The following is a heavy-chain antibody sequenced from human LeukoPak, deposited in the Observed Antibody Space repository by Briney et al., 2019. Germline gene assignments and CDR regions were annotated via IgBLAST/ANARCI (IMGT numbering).Heavy chain of an antibody. CDR3: ARPPKGPGWFDP. CDR2: IYYSGST. Sequence: SETLSLTCTVSGGSISSYYWSWIRQPPGKGLEWIGSIYYSGSTYYNPSLKSRVTISVDTSKNQFSLKLSSVTAADTAVYYCARPPKGPGWFDPWGQGTLVTVSS. V-gene: IGHV4-59*05. CDR1: GGSISSYY. D-gene: IGHD1-14*01. J-gene: IGHJ5*02.